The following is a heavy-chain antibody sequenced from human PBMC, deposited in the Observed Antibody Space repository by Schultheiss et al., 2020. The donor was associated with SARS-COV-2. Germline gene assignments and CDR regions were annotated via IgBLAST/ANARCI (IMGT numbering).Heavy chain of an antibody. D-gene: IGHD4-17*01. CDR3: ARVTTPGAYGMDV. V-gene: IGHV1-2*04. J-gene: IGHJ6*02. CDR2: INPNSGGT. Sequence: ASVKVSCKASGYTFTSYDINWVRQAPGQGLEWMGWINPNSGGTNYAQKFQGWVSMTRDTSISTAYMQLSRLRSDDTAVYYCARVTTPGAYGMDVWGQGTTVTVSS. CDR1: GYTFTSYD.